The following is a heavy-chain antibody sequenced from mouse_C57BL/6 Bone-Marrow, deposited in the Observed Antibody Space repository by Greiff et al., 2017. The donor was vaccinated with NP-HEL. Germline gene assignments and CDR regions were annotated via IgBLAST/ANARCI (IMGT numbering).Heavy chain of an antibody. J-gene: IGHJ2*01. CDR3: TGSTMGPYYAMDY. CDR2: IRNKANNHAT. Sequence: EVQLVESGGGLVQPGGSMKLSCAASGFTFSDAWMDWVRQSPEKGLEWVAEIRNKANNHATYYAESVKGRFTISRDESKSSVYLQMNSLRAEDTGIYYCTGSTMGPYYAMDYWGQGTTLTVSS. CDR1: GFTFSDAW. V-gene: IGHV6-6*01. D-gene: IGHD2-1*01.